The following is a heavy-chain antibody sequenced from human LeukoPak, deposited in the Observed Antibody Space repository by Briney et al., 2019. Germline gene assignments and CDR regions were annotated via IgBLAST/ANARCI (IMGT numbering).Heavy chain of an antibody. J-gene: IGHJ6*03. D-gene: IGHD1-1*01. CDR2: INPNSGGT. CDR3: ARGPVPHYYYYYMDV. Sequence: GASVKVFCKASGYTFTGYYMHWVRQAPGQGLEWMGWINPNSGGTNYAQKFQGRVTMTRDTSISTAYMELSRLRSDDTAVYYCARGPVPHYYYYYMDVWGKGTTVTVSS. CDR1: GYTFTGYY. V-gene: IGHV1-2*02.